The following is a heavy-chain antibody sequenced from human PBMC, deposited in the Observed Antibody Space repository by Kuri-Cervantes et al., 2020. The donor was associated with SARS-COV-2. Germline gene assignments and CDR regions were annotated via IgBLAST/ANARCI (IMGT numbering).Heavy chain of an antibody. V-gene: IGHV4-34*01. J-gene: IGHJ4*02. CDR1: GGSFSGYY. Sequence: SGTLSLTCAVYGGSFSGYYWSWIRQPPGKGLEWIGEINHSGSTNYNPSLKSRVTISVDTSKNQFSLKLSSVTAADTAVYYCARGQNSELLWFGESISYYFDYWGQGTLVTVSS. D-gene: IGHD3-10*01. CDR2: INHSGST. CDR3: ARGQNSELLWFGESISYYFDY.